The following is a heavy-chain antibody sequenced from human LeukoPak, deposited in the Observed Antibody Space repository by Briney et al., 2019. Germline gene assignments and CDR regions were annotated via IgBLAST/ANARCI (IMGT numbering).Heavy chain of an antibody. CDR1: GFTFSSYS. Sequence: GGSLRLSCAASGFTFSSYSMNWVRQAPGKGLEWVSYISSSSSTIYYADSVKGRFTISRDNAKNSLYLQMNSLRAEDTAVYYCAKDPKTIAVAGRFDYWGQGTLVTVSS. CDR2: ISSSSSTI. D-gene: IGHD6-19*01. CDR3: AKDPKTIAVAGRFDY. J-gene: IGHJ4*02. V-gene: IGHV3-48*01.